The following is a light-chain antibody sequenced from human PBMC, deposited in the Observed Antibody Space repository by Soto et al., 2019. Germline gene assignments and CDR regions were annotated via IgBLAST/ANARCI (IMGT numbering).Light chain of an antibody. CDR3: SSFTSTSTVI. J-gene: IGLJ2*01. CDR2: EVI. V-gene: IGLV2-14*01. CDR1: SSDIGGHNY. Sequence: QSALTQPASVSGSLVQSITISCTGTSSDIGGHNYVSWYQLHPGKAPKALIFEVIKRTSGVFTPFSGSKSGNMASLTSSVHRPEDEGDYSCSSFTSTSTVILGGGTKLTAL.